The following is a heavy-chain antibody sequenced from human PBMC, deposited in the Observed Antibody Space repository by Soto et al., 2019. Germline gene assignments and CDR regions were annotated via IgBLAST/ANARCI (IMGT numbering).Heavy chain of an antibody. D-gene: IGHD3-22*01. CDR3: ARSTQDYYDSSGYRARLYYYYGMDV. V-gene: IGHV4-59*01. CDR1: GGSISSYY. J-gene: IGHJ6*02. Sequence: PSETLSLTCTVSGGSISSYYWSWIRQPPGKGLEWIGYIYYNGSTNYNPSLKSRVTISVDTSKNQFSLKLSSVTAADTAVYYCARSTQDYYDSSGYRARLYYYYGMDVWGQGTTVTVSS. CDR2: IYYNGST.